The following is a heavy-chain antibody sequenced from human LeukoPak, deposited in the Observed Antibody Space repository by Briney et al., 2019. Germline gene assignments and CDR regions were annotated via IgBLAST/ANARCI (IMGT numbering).Heavy chain of an antibody. CDR1: GGSISPYY. V-gene: IGHV4-59*08. CDR2: LYYNGDT. J-gene: IGHJ6*02. CDR3: ARRTVLIATRDYYYYGMDV. Sequence: SETLSLTCNVSGGSISPYYWSWIRQAPAQGLEWIGYLYYNGDTDYNPSLKSRVTISLDTSKTQFSLKLSSVTAADTAIYFCARRTVLIATRDYYYYGMDVWGQGTTVTVSS. D-gene: IGHD2-15*01.